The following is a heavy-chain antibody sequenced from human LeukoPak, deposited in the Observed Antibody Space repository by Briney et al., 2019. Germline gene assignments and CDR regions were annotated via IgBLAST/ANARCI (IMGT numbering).Heavy chain of an antibody. CDR2: IYYSGST. CDR1: GGSISSYY. Sequence: QPSETLSLTCTVAGGSISSYYWSWVRQPPGKGLEWVGYIYYSGSTNYNPSLKSRITISVDTSKNQFSLKLSSVTAADTAVYYCARDMIGAVGYNWFDPWGQGTLVTVSS. J-gene: IGHJ5*02. D-gene: IGHD3-22*01. CDR3: ARDMIGAVGYNWFDP. V-gene: IGHV4-59*12.